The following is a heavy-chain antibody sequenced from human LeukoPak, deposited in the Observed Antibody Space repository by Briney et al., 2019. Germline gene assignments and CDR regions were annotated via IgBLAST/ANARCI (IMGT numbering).Heavy chain of an antibody. CDR3: ARDNREQQLVPPTFDY. V-gene: IGHV3-30-3*01. J-gene: IGHJ4*02. Sequence: GGSLRHSCAASGFTFSSYAMHWVRQAPGKGLEWVAVISYDGSNKYYADSVKGRFTISRDNSKNTLYLQMNSLRAEDTAVYYCARDNREQQLVPPTFDYWGQGTLVTVSS. CDR1: GFTFSSYA. CDR2: ISYDGSNK. D-gene: IGHD6-13*01.